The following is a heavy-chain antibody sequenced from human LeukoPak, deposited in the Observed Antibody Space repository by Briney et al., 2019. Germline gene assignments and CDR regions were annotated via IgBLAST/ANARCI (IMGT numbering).Heavy chain of an antibody. CDR3: VATVTILDY. CDR2: ITGSGGVT. CDR1: GFPFSPYA. Sequence: GGSLRLSCAASGFPFSPYAMDWVRQTPGRGLEWVSAITGSGGVTYSADSVKGRFTISRDNSKNTLSLQMNSLRAVDTAVYYCVATVTILDYWGQGTLVTVSS. J-gene: IGHJ4*02. D-gene: IGHD4-17*01. V-gene: IGHV3-23*01.